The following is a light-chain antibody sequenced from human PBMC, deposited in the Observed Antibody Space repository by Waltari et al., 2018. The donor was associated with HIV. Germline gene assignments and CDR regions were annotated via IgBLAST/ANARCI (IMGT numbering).Light chain of an antibody. Sequence: SYVLTQPPSVSVAPGKTARITCGGNNIASKSVHWYQHKPGQAPVLFISDDSDLPAGIPERFSGSNAGNTATLTISRVEAGDEADYDCQVWDSSGDHPLFGGGTKLTVL. CDR2: DDS. CDR1: NIASKS. J-gene: IGLJ2*01. V-gene: IGLV3-21*04. CDR3: QVWDSSGDHPL.